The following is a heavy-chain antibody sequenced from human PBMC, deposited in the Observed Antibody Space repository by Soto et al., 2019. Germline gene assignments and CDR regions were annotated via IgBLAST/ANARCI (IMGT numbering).Heavy chain of an antibody. CDR2: IYYSGST. CDR1: GGSISSYY. V-gene: IGHV4-59*01. D-gene: IGHD1-7*01. Sequence: SETLSLTCTVSGGSISSYYWSWIRQPPGKGLEWIGYIYYSGSTNYNPSLKSRVTISVDTSKNQFSLKLSSVTAADTAVYYCARGQLNGTYYFDYWGQGTLVTVSS. CDR3: ARGQLNGTYYFDY. J-gene: IGHJ4*02.